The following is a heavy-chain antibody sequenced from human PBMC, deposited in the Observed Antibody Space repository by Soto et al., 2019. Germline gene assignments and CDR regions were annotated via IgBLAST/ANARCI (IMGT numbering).Heavy chain of an antibody. CDR2: MNPNSGNT. CDR3: ARGPHYYYGMDV. V-gene: IGHV1-8*01. Sequence: ASVKVSCKACGYTFTRYDINWVRQATGQGLEWMGWMNPNSGNTGYAQKFQGRVTMTRNTSISTAYMELSSLRSEDTAVYYCARGPHYYYGMDVWGQGTTVTVSS. J-gene: IGHJ6*02. CDR1: GYTFTRYD.